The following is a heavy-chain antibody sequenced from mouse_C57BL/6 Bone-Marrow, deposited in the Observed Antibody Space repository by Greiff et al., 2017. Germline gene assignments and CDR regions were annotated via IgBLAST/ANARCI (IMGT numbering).Heavy chain of an antibody. CDR3: ARAYSNYNAMDY. D-gene: IGHD2-5*01. CDR1: GFTLTSYA. V-gene: IGHV2-9-1*01. J-gene: IGHJ4*01. CDR2: IWPGGGT. Sequence: QVQLKESGPGLVAPSQSLSITCTASGFTLTSYAISWVRQPPGKGLEWLGVIWPGGGTNYNSALKSRLSISKDNSKSQVFLKMNSLRTDDTARYYCARAYSNYNAMDYWGQGTSATVSS.